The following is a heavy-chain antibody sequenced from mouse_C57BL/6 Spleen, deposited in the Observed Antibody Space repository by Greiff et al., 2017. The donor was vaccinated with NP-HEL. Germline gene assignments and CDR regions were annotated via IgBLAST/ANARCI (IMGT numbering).Heavy chain of an antibody. CDR1: GFTFSAYG. CDR2: ISSGSSTI. CDR3: ARGEGYFDV. J-gene: IGHJ1*03. V-gene: IGHV5-17*01. Sequence: EVKLQESGGGLVKPGGSLKLSCAASGFTFSAYGMHWVRQAPEKGLEWVAYISSGSSTIYYADPLKGRFTISRDNAKNTLFLQMTSLRSEDTAMYYCARGEGYFDVWGTGTTVTVSS.